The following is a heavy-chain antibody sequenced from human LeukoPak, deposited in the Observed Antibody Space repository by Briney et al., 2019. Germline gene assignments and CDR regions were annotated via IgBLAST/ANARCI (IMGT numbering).Heavy chain of an antibody. CDR1: GSTFSSYS. V-gene: IGHV3-48*01. D-gene: IGHD3-3*01. CDR3: ARAGPYYDFWSGYQSD. J-gene: IGHJ4*02. CDR2: ISSSSSTI. Sequence: PGGSLRLSCAASGSTFSSYSMNWVRQAPGKGLEWVSYISSSSSTIYYADSVKGRFTISRDNAKNSLHLQMNSLRAEDTAVYYCARAGPYYDFWSGYQSDWGQGTLVTVSS.